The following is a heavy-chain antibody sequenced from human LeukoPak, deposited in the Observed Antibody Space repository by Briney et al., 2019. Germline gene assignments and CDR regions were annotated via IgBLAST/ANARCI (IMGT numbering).Heavy chain of an antibody. CDR1: GFTFSSYA. J-gene: IGHJ4*02. V-gene: IGHV3-23*01. CDR2: ISGSGGST. D-gene: IGHD2-8*01. CDR3: AKDLMEYCTNGVCYKSGYFDY. Sequence: GGSLRLSCAASGFTFSSYAMSLVRQAPGKGLEWVSAISGSGGSTYYADSVKGRFTISRDNSKNTLYLQMNSLRAEDTAVYYCAKDLMEYCTNGVCYKSGYFDYWGQGTLVTVSS.